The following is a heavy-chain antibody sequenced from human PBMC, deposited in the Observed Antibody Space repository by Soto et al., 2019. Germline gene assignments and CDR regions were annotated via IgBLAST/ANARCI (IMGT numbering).Heavy chain of an antibody. Sequence: EVQLVESGGGLVQPGGSLKLSCAASGFTFSGSAVHWVRQASGKGLEWVGRIRSKANNYATMYAASVKGSFTISRDYSKNTAYLQMNSLKTEDTAVYYCTRHAVQYCGGDCYLLPYFDLWGRGTLVTVSS. D-gene: IGHD2-21*02. V-gene: IGHV3-73*02. CDR1: GFTFSGSA. J-gene: IGHJ2*01. CDR2: IRSKANNYAT. CDR3: TRHAVQYCGGDCYLLPYFDL.